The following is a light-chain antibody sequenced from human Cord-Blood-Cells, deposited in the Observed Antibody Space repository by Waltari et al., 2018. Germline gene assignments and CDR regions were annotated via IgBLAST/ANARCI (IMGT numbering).Light chain of an antibody. V-gene: IGLV2-14*01. Sequence: QSALTQPASVSGSPGQSITISCTGTSSDVGGYNYVSWYHQHPGNAPKRMIYDVSNRPSGVSNRFSGSKSGNTASLTISGLQAEDEADYYCSSYTSSSTRVFGGGTKLTVL. CDR1: SSDVGGYNY. CDR3: SSYTSSSTRV. J-gene: IGLJ3*02. CDR2: DVS.